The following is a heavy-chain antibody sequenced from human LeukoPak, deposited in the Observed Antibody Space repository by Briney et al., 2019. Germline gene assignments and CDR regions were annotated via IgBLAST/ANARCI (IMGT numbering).Heavy chain of an antibody. D-gene: IGHD3-22*01. Sequence: SETLSLTCTVSGGSISSSSYYWGWIRQPPGKGLEWIGSIYHSGSTYYNPSLKSRVTIAVETSKYQFSLKLSSVTAADTAVYCCARHSDDSSGYLDYWGQGTLVTVSS. V-gene: IGHV4-39*01. CDR1: GGSISSSSYY. J-gene: IGHJ4*02. CDR3: ARHSDDSSGYLDY. CDR2: IYHSGST.